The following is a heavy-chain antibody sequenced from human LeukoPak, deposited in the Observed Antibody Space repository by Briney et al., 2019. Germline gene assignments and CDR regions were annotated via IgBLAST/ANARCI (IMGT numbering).Heavy chain of an antibody. D-gene: IGHD3-10*01. CDR3: ARIRITMVRGAVPHAFDI. Sequence: SETLSLTCTVPGGSISSYYWSWIRQPPGKGLEWIGYIYYSGSTNYNPSPKSRVTISVDTSKNQFSLKLSSVTAADTAVYYCARIRITMVRGAVPHAFDIWGQGTMVTVSS. V-gene: IGHV4-59*12. CDR1: GGSISSYY. J-gene: IGHJ3*02. CDR2: IYYSGST.